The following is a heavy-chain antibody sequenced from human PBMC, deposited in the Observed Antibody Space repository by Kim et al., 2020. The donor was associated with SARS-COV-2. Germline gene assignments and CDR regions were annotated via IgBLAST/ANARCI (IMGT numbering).Heavy chain of an antibody. CDR3: VLNGGYSPSNVNWYFDV. CDR1: GFPFSSYA. V-gene: IGHV3-23*01. D-gene: IGHD1-26*01. CDR2: INGNGGDT. Sequence: GGSLRLSCAASGFPFSSYAMSWVRQASGKGLEWVSVINGNGGDTYYRDSVRGRFTISRDNSKNTVFLQMSNLGAEDTAVYYCVLNGGYSPSNVNWYFDVWGRGTLVTPSS. J-gene: IGHJ2*01.